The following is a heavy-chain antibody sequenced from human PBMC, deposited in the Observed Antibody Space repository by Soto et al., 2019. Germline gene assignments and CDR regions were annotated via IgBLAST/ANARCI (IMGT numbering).Heavy chain of an antibody. J-gene: IGHJ4*02. CDR3: VRVGVGIGNHFDS. Sequence: QVQLQESGPGLVKPSETLSLTCSVSNGSISGFYWTWIRQPPGKILEWIGYINYSGRTDYNPSLTSRATMSVDTSKNQFSLNLKSITAADTAVYYCVRVGVGIGNHFDSWGRGTLVTVSS. D-gene: IGHD1-26*01. V-gene: IGHV4-59*12. CDR1: NGSISGFY. CDR2: INYSGRT.